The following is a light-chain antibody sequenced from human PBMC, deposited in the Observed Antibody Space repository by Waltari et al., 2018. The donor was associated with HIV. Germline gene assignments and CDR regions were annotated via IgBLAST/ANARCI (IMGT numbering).Light chain of an antibody. CDR2: QDS. J-gene: IGLJ1*01. V-gene: IGLV3-1*01. Sequence: SYELTQPPSVSVSPGQTASITYSGDKLGDKYACWYQQKPGQSPVLVIYQDSKRPSGIPERFSGSNSGNTATLTISGTQAMDEADYYCQAWDSSTGVFGTGTKVTVL. CDR3: QAWDSSTGV. CDR1: KLGDKY.